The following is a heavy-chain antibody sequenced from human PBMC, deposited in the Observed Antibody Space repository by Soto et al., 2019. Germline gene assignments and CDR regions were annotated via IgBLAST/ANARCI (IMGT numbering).Heavy chain of an antibody. J-gene: IGHJ4*02. D-gene: IGHD1-26*01. CDR3: ARDFLLVAGATTFNMDYFDY. CDR2: IWYDGSNK. V-gene: IGHV3-33*01. Sequence: GGSLRLSCAASGFTFSSYGMHWVRQAPGKGLEWVAVIWYDGSNKYYADSVKGRFTISRDNSKNTLYLQMNSLRAEDTAVYYCARDFLLVAGATTFNMDYFDYWGQGTLVTVSS. CDR1: GFTFSSYG.